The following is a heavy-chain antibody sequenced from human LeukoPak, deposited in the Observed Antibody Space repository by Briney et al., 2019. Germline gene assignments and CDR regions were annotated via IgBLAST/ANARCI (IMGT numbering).Heavy chain of an antibody. J-gene: IGHJ4*02. CDR2: IGTAGDT. V-gene: IGHV3-13*01. D-gene: IGHD3-16*01. CDR1: GFTFSSYD. Sequence: PGGSLRLSCAASGFTFSSYDMHWVRQAAGKGLEWVSAIGTAGDTYYPGSVKGRFTISRENAKNSLYLQMNSLRAGDTAVYYCARGKWGRDYFDYWGQGTLVTVSS. CDR3: ARGKWGRDYFDY.